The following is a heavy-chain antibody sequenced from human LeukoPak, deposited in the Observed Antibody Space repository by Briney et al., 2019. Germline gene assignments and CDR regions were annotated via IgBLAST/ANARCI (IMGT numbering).Heavy chain of an antibody. CDR1: GGSVNSGSYY. V-gene: IGHV4-61*01. D-gene: IGHD5-18*01. J-gene: IGHJ5*02. CDR3: ARGSSGYSYGYFWFDP. CDR2: IYYSGST. Sequence: SETLSLTCTVSGGSVNSGSYYWNWIRQPPGKGLEWIGYIYYSGSTNYNPSLKSRVTISVDTSKNQFSLKLSSVTAADTAVYYCARGSSGYSYGYFWFDPWGQGTLVTVSS.